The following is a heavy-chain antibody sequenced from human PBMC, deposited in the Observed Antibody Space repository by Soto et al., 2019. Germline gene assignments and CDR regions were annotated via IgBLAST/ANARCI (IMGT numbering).Heavy chain of an antibody. CDR1: GGSFSGYY. CDR3: ARGSAYYDFWSGYSSYYYYGMDG. Sequence: SETLSLTCAVYGGSFSGYYWSWIRQPPGKGLEWIGEINHSGSTNYNPSLKSRVTISVDTSKNQFSLKLSSVTAADTAVYYCARGSAYYDFWSGYSSYYYYGMDGWRQVTTVTGSS. V-gene: IGHV4-34*01. CDR2: INHSGST. J-gene: IGHJ6*02. D-gene: IGHD3-3*01.